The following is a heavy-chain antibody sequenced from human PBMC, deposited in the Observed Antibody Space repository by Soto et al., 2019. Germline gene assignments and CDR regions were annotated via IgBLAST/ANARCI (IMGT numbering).Heavy chain of an antibody. D-gene: IGHD2-2*01. CDR3: ARDRAKVVPAAMPTD. CDR2: ISAYNGNT. V-gene: IGHV1-18*01. J-gene: IGHJ4*02. CDR1: GYTFTSYG. Sequence: QVQLVQSGAEVKKPGASVKVSCKASGYTFTSYGISWVRQAPGQGLEWMGWISAYNGNTNNAQKLQGRVTMTTDTATSTAYMELRSLRSDDTAVYYCARDRAKVVPAAMPTDWGQGTLVTVSS.